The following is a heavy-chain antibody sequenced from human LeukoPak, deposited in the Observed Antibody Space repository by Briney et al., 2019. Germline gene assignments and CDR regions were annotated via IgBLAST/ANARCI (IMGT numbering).Heavy chain of an antibody. V-gene: IGHV4-59*01. CDR3: ARAYYGSGRPFDY. CDR2: IYYSGST. CDR1: GGSISSYY. J-gene: IGHJ4*02. D-gene: IGHD3-10*01. Sequence: PSKTLSLTCTVSGGSISSYYWSWIRQPPGKGLEWIGYIYYSGSTNYNPSLKSRVTISVDTSKNQFSLKLSSVTAADTAVYYCARAYYGSGRPFDYWGQGALVTVSS.